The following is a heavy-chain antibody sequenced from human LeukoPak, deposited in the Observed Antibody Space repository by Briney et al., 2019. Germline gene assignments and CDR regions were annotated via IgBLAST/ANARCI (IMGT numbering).Heavy chain of an antibody. D-gene: IGHD1-26*01. CDR1: GFTFSSYA. J-gene: IGHJ4*02. Sequence: GGSLRLSCAASGFTFSSYAMHWVRQAPGKGLEWVSVIYSGGSTYYADSVKGRFTISRDNSKNTLYLQMNSLRAEDTAVYYCAGRFYSGSLDYWGQGTLVTVSS. CDR3: AGRFYSGSLDY. CDR2: IYSGGST. V-gene: IGHV3-53*01.